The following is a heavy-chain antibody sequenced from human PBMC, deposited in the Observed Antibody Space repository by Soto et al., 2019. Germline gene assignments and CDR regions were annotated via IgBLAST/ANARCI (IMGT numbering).Heavy chain of an antibody. V-gene: IGHV1-18*01. J-gene: IGHJ3*02. CDR1: GYTFTSYG. D-gene: IGHD1-1*01. CDR3: ARDRNDGPDDAFDI. CDR2: ISADNGNT. Sequence: ASVKVSCKASGYTFTSYGISWVRQAPGQGLEWMGWISADNGNTNYSQKFQGRVTITTDTSTSTAYMELSSLRSEDTAVYYCARDRNDGPDDAFDIWGQGTMVTVSS.